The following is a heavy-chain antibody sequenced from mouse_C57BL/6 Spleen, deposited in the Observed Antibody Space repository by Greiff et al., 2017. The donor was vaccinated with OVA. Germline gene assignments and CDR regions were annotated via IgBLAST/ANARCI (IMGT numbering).Heavy chain of an antibody. V-gene: IGHV1-26*01. CDR3: ARSDYYGSSLDY. CDR2: INPNNGGT. D-gene: IGHD1-1*01. J-gene: IGHJ2*01. CDR1: GYTFTDYY. Sequence: EVQLQQSGPELVKPGASVKISCKASGYTFTDYYMNWVKQSHGKSLEWIGDINPNNGGTSYNQKFKGKATLTVDKSSSTAYMELRSLTSEDSAVYYCARSDYYGSSLDYWGKGTTLTVSS.